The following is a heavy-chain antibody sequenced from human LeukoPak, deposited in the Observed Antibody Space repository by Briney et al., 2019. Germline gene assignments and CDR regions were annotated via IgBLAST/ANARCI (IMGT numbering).Heavy chain of an antibody. D-gene: IGHD6-13*01. Sequence: GGSLTLSCAVSGLTFSEYSMNCVRQAPGKGLEYVSAISTNGGSTYYANSVKGRFTISRDDPKNTLALSLGSLRPWDVAGHQCPRGFPFNGSGIAYWGQGTLVTVSS. J-gene: IGHJ4*02. CDR1: GLTFSEYS. CDR3: PRGFPFNGSGIAY. V-gene: IGHV3-64*01. CDR2: ISTNGGST.